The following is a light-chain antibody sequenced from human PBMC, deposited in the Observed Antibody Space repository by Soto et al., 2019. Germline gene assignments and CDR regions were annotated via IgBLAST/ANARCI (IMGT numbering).Light chain of an antibody. CDR3: QQYGRSYT. CDR1: QSVSSSY. J-gene: IGKJ2*01. Sequence: EMVLTQSPGTLSLSPGERATLSCRASQSVSSSYLAWYQQKPGQSPRLLIYGASSRAIDIPDRFSGSGSGPDFTLTISRLEPEDSAVYYCQQYGRSYTFGQGTKLEIK. CDR2: GAS. V-gene: IGKV3-20*01.